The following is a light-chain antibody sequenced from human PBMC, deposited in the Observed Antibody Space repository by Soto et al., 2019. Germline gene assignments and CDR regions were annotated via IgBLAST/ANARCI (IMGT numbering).Light chain of an antibody. Sequence: DIVMTQSPASLAVSLGERATINCKSSQSVLYSSNNKNYLAWYQQKPGQPPKLLIYWASTRGSGVPDRFSGSGSGTDFTLTISSLQAEDVAVYYCQQYYNAPSVTFGQGTRLEIK. CDR3: QQYYNAPSVT. CDR1: QSVLYSSNNKNY. V-gene: IGKV4-1*01. J-gene: IGKJ5*01. CDR2: WAS.